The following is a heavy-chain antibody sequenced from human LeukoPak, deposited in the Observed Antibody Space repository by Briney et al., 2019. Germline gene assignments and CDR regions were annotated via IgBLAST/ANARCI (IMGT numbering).Heavy chain of an antibody. J-gene: IGHJ6*02. CDR2: MYFGGGT. CDR3: ARYIVVLPAGRDYYGVDV. D-gene: IGHD2-2*01. V-gene: IGHV4-59*01. CDR1: GGSISSYQ. Sequence: SETLSLTCAVSGGSISSYQWTWLRQTPEKRLEWIGNMYFGGGTDYNPSLMSRVSTSVDTSKNQFSLKLTSVTAADTAVYFRARYIVVLPAGRDYYGVDVWGQGTTVTVSS.